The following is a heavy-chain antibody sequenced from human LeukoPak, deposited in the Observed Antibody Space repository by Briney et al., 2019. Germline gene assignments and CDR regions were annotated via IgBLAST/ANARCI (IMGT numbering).Heavy chain of an antibody. J-gene: IGHJ6*03. CDR3: AREIVGSSGWEYYYYMDV. CDR1: GGSISSYY. V-gene: IGHV4-59*01. Sequence: SETLSLTCTVSGGSISSYYWSWIRQPPGKGLEWIGYIYYSGSTNYNPSLKSRVTISVDTSKNQSSLKLSSVTAADTAVYYCAREIVGSSGWEYYYYMDVWGKGTTVTISS. D-gene: IGHD3-22*01. CDR2: IYYSGST.